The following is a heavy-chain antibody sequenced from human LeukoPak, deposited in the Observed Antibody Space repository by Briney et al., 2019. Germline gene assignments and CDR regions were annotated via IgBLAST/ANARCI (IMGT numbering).Heavy chain of an antibody. CDR3: ARRVTTFLS. V-gene: IGHV3-21*01. CDR1: GFDLSPYT. D-gene: IGHD4-17*01. Sequence: PGGSLRLSCSASGFDLSPYTMNWVRQAPGKGLEWVASISSTSTYMYYGDSLKGRFTISRDNAKNTLYLQLNSLRAEVTATYYCARRVTTFLSWGQGTLVIVSS. J-gene: IGHJ4*02. CDR2: ISSTSTYM.